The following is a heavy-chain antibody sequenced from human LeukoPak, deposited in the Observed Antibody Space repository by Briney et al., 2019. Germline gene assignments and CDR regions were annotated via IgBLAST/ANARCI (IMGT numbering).Heavy chain of an antibody. D-gene: IGHD3-22*01. J-gene: IGHJ4*02. CDR1: GYTFTSYD. CDR2: MNPNSGNT. V-gene: IGHV1-8*01. Sequence: ASVKVSCKASGYTFTSYDINWVRQAAGQGLEWMGWMNPNSGNTGYAQKFQGRVTMTRNTSISTAYMELSSLRSEDTAVYYCARVGDYYDSNFDYWGQGTLVTVSS. CDR3: ARVGDYYDSNFDY.